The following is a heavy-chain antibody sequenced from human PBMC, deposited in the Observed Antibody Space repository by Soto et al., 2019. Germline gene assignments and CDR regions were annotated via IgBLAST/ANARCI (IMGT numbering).Heavy chain of an antibody. V-gene: IGHV4-30-4*01. J-gene: IGHJ5*02. D-gene: IGHD1-26*01. Sequence: PSETLSLTCTVSGDSINTGDYYWSWLRQPPRKGLEWIGYIYYTGSTYYNPSLKSQFTISIDTSKTQFSLKVNSVTAADTAVYYCARIPLLQGGWFDPWGQGTMGTVSS. CDR2: IYYTGST. CDR1: GDSINTGDYY. CDR3: ARIPLLQGGWFDP.